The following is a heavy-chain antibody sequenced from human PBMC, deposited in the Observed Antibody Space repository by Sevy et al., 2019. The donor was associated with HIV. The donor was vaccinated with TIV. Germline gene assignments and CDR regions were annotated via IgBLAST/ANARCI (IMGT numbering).Heavy chain of an antibody. J-gene: IGHJ4*02. CDR3: ARGMTYCSGGSCHRYYFDY. CDR1: GGTFSSYA. CDR2: IIPIFGTA. Sequence: ASVKVSCKASGGTFSSYAISWVRQAPGQGLEWMGGIIPIFGTANYAQKFQGRVTITADESTSTAYMELSSLRSEDTAVYYCARGMTYCSGGSCHRYYFDYWGQGTLVTVSS. V-gene: IGHV1-69*13. D-gene: IGHD2-15*01.